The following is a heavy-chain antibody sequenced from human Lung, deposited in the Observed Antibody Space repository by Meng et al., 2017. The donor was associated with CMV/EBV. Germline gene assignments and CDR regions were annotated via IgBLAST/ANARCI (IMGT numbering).Heavy chain of an antibody. CDR2: INNNGDNT. V-gene: IGHV3-23*01. CDR1: GFTFSGYA. J-gene: IGHJ6*02. CDR3: AKEIICTGGSCYSSGFRFYYGLDV. D-gene: IGHD2-15*01. Sequence: GGSLRLXCAASGFTFSGYAMTWVRQAPGKGLEWVAAINNNGDNTYYADSVKGRFTISRDNSKNNLYLQMNSLRSEDTAKYYCAKEIICTGGSCYSSGFRFYYGLDVWGPGNXINV.